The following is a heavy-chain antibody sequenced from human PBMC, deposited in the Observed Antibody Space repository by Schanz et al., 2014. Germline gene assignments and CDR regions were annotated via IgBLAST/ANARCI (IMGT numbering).Heavy chain of an antibody. D-gene: IGHD2-21*01. CDR1: GFTFSSYA. J-gene: IGHJ4*02. V-gene: IGHV3-23*01. CDR3: ARKSLVSAHYDS. Sequence: EVQLLESGGGLVQPGGSLRLSCAASGFTFSSYAMSWVRQAPGKGLEWVSAISGSGGSTYYADSVKGRFTISRDNSKNTLYLQMGSLRAEDVAVYYCARKSLVSAHYDSWGQGTLVTVSS. CDR2: ISGSGGST.